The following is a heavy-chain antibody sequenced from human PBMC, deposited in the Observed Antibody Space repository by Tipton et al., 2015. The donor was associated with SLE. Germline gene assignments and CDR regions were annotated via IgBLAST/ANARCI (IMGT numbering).Heavy chain of an antibody. CDR2: IYHNGDT. Sequence: TLSLTCPVSGSSISSGYYWGWFRQPPGKGLEWIGTIYHNGDTYYKSSLKSRVTISVDTSKNHFSLKLRSVTAADTAVYYCATIALAAAGSGWFDPWGQGTLVTVSS. CDR1: GSSISSGYY. D-gene: IGHD6-13*01. J-gene: IGHJ5*02. V-gene: IGHV4-38-2*01. CDR3: ATIALAAAGSGWFDP.